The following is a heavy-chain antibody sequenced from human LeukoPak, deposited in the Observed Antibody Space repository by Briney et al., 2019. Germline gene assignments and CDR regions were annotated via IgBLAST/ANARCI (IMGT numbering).Heavy chain of an antibody. CDR1: GITLSNYS. CDR2: ISGSGGST. Sequence: PGGSLRLSCRVSGITLSNYSMSWVRQAPGKGLEWVAGISGSGGSTNYADSVKGRFTISRDNPKNTLYLQMTSLRAEDTAVYLCAKRGVVIRVILVGFHKEAYYFDSWGQGALVTVSS. CDR3: AKRGVVIRVILVGFHKEAYYFDS. D-gene: IGHD3-22*01. V-gene: IGHV3-23*01. J-gene: IGHJ4*02.